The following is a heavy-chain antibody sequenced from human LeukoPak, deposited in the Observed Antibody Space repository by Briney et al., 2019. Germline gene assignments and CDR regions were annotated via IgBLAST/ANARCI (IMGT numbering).Heavy chain of an antibody. Sequence: PSGTLSLTCAVSGDSITNDIWWSWVRQPPGKGLEWIGYIYYSGSTNYNPSLKSRVTISVDTSKNQFSLKLSSVTAADTAVYYCARVPKVGGGSNPPFDYWGRGTLVTVSS. V-gene: IGHV4-4*02. CDR1: GDSITNDIW. J-gene: IGHJ4*02. CDR2: IYYSGST. CDR3: ARVPKVGGGSNPPFDY. D-gene: IGHD2-15*01.